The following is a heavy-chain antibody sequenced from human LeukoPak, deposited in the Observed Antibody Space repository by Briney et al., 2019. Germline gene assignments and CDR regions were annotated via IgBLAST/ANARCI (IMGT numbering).Heavy chain of an antibody. CDR3: TTDSGGGEIFGVVVGY. V-gene: IGHV3-23*01. D-gene: IGHD3-3*01. Sequence: PGRSLRLSCAASGFTFSSYAMSWVRQAPGKGPEWVSTISIDGGRTYYAASVKGRFTVSRDTSKSTLYLQMNSLRAEDTAVYYCTTDSGGGEIFGVVVGYWGQGTLVTVSS. J-gene: IGHJ4*02. CDR1: GFTFSSYA. CDR2: ISIDGGRT.